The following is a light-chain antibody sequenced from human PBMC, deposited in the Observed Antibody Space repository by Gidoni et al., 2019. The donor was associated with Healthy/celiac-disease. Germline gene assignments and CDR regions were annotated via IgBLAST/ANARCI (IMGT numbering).Light chain of an antibody. Sequence: DIQMPQSPSSLSASVGDRVTITCRASQGISNYLAWYQQKPGKVPKLLIYAASTLQSGVPSRFSGSGSGTDFTRTISSLQPEDVATYYCQKYNSAPPTFGGGTKVEIK. CDR3: QKYNSAPPT. CDR2: AAS. V-gene: IGKV1-27*01. J-gene: IGKJ4*01. CDR1: QGISNY.